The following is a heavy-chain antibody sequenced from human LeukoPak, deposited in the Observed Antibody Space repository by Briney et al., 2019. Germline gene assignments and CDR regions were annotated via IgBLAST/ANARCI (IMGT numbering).Heavy chain of an antibody. CDR2: ISSSSSYI. J-gene: IGHJ5*02. Sequence: GGPLRLSCAASGFTFSSYSMNWVRQAPGKGLEWDSSISSSSSYIYYADSVKGRFTISRDNAKNSLYLQMNSLRAEDTAVYYCASGDSSSWWDWFDPWGQGTLVTVSS. D-gene: IGHD6-13*01. V-gene: IGHV3-21*01. CDR1: GFTFSSYS. CDR3: ASGDSSSWWDWFDP.